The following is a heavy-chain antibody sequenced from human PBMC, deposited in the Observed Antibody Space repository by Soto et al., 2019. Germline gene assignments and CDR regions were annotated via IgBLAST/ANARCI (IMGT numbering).Heavy chain of an antibody. V-gene: IGHV1-69*13. Sequence: SLKVSCKAPGVNFRSNGIRWVRQAPVQGLEFMGGIIPTFGTTNYAHKFRGRVTITADESTGTAYMELSSLRSDDTAVYFCAGASDSTWYNWLDPWGPGTLVNVSS. J-gene: IGHJ5*02. CDR2: IIPTFGTT. CDR1: GVNFRSNG. CDR3: AGASDSTWYNWLDP. D-gene: IGHD4-4*01.